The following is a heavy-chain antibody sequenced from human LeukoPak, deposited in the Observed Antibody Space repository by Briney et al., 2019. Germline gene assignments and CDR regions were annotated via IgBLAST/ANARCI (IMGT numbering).Heavy chain of an antibody. CDR3: ARHSRITMVRGVIHYYYYMDV. D-gene: IGHD3-10*01. V-gene: IGHV4-39*01. J-gene: IGHJ6*03. CDR2: IYYSGST. Sequence: GSLRLSCAASGFTFSSYGVSWVRQAPGKGLEWIGSIYYSGSTYYNPSLKSRVTISVDTSKNQFSLKLSSVTAADTAVYYCARHSRITMVRGVIHYYYYMDVWGKGTTVTISS. CDR1: GFTFSSYG.